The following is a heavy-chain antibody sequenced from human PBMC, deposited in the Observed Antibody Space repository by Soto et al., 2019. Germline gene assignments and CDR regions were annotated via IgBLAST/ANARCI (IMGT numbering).Heavy chain of an antibody. V-gene: IGHV1-18*01. CDR2: ISAYNGNT. J-gene: IGHJ3*02. CDR3: ARGDDILSGDAFDI. Sequence: GESLKISCKASGYTFTSYGISWVRQAPGQGLEWMGWISAYNGNTNYAQKLQGRVTMTTDTSTSTAYMELRSLRSDDTAVYYCARGDDILSGDAFDIWGQGTMVTVSS. CDR1: GYTFTSYG. D-gene: IGHD3-9*01.